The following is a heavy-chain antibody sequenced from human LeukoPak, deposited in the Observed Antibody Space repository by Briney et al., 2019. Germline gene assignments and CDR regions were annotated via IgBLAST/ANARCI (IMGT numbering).Heavy chain of an antibody. Sequence: SETLSLTCAVYGGSFSGYYWSWIRQPPGKGLEWIGEINLGGSTNYNPSLKTRVTISVDTSKNHFSLKLSSVTAADTAVYYCATRSSVAYYFDYWGQGTLATVSS. V-gene: IGHV4-34*01. CDR3: ATRSSVAYYFDY. D-gene: IGHD2-15*01. J-gene: IGHJ4*02. CDR1: GGSFSGYY. CDR2: INLGGST.